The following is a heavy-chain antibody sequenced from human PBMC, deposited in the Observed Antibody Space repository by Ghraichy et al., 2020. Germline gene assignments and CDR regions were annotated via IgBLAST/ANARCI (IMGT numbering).Heavy chain of an antibody. CDR2: IIPIFGTA. Sequence: SVKVSCKASGGTFSSYAISWVRQAPGQGLEWMGGIIPIFGTANYAQKFQGRVTITADESTSTAYMELISLRSEDTAVYYCARPSSSSSHYYYYGMDVWGQGTTVTVSS. CDR1: GGTFSSYA. CDR3: ARPSSSSSHYYYYGMDV. J-gene: IGHJ6*02. D-gene: IGHD6-6*01. V-gene: IGHV1-69*13.